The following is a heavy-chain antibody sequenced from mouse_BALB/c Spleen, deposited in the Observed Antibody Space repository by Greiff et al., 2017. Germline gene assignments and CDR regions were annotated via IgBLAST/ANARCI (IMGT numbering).Heavy chain of an antibody. J-gene: IGHJ2*01. CDR1: GYTFTSYW. Sequence: QVQLQQSGAELAKPGASVKMSCKASGYTFTSYWMHWVKQRPGQGLEWIGYINTSTGYTEYNQKFKDKATLTADKSSSTAYMQLSSLTSEDSAVYYCARSPLLRYYFDYWGQGTTLTVSS. CDR3: ARSPLLRYYFDY. CDR2: INTSTGYT. D-gene: IGHD1-1*01. V-gene: IGHV1-7*01.